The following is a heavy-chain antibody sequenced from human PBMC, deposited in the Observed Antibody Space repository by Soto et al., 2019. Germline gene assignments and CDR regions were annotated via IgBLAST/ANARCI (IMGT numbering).Heavy chain of an antibody. CDR2: ICFDGSYK. D-gene: IGHD3-10*01. V-gene: IGHV3-33*01. CDR3: ARDRHGSHCDY. Sequence: XGSLRLSCAASGFTFSSHAMHWVRQAPGKGLEWVAVICFDGSYKYYGDSAKGRFTISRDNPKNTVYLQMNNLRAEDTAVYYCARDRHGSHCDYWGQGTLVTV. CDR1: GFTFSSHA. J-gene: IGHJ4*02.